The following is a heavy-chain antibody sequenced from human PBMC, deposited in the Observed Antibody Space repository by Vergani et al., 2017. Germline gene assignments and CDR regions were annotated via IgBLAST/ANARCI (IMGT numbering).Heavy chain of an antibody. V-gene: IGHV3-21*01. Sequence: EVQLVESGGGLVKPGGSLRLSCAASGFTFSIYRMNWVRQAPGKGLVWVSSISSSSGYIYYADSVKGRFTISRDNAKNSLYLQMNSLRADDTAVYYCERTPQLERREGYYYDGMDVGRGGSTVTVSS. CDR2: ISSSSGYI. CDR3: ERTPQLERREGYYYDGMDV. CDR1: GFTFSIYR. J-gene: IGHJ6*01. D-gene: IGHD1-1*01.